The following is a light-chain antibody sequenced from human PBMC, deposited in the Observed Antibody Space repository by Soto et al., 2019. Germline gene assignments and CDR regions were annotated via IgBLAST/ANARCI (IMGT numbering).Light chain of an antibody. CDR3: QQYNNWPPDRT. V-gene: IGKV3-15*01. Sequence: EIVMTQPPATLSVSPGERATLSCRASQSVGSNLAWYQQKPGQAPRLLIYGASTRATGIPARFSGSGSGTEFTLTISSLQSEDFAIYFCQQYNNWPPDRTFGQGTKVEIK. J-gene: IGKJ1*01. CDR2: GAS. CDR1: QSVGSN.